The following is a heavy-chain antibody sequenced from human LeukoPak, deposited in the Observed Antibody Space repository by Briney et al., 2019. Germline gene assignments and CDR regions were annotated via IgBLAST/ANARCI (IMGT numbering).Heavy chain of an antibody. V-gene: IGHV7-4-1*02. J-gene: IGHJ3*02. CDR2: INTNTGNP. CDR3: ARERGDRDTFDI. CDR1: GYTFTNYA. Sequence: ASVKVSCRASGYTFTNYAVNGVRQAPAQGLEWMGWINTNTGNPTYAQSFTGRLVFSLDTSVSTAYLQISSLKAEDTAVYYCARERGDRDTFDIWGQGTMVTVSS. D-gene: IGHD7-27*01.